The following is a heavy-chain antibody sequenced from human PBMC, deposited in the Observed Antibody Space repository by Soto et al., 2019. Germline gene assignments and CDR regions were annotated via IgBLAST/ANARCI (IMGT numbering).Heavy chain of an antibody. J-gene: IGHJ4*02. CDR3: ARVVAIPGYPDH. CDR1: GGTFSSYA. CDR2: IVPIVGTT. D-gene: IGHD5-12*01. Sequence: QVQLVQSGAEVRQPASSVKVSCKTSGGTFSSYAISWVRQAPGQGLEWMGGIVPIVGTTTYAQKFQGRVTITADEDTCQAYMQLSRLRSDDTAVYYRARVVAIPGYPDHWGQGTLVTVSS. V-gene: IGHV1-69*12.